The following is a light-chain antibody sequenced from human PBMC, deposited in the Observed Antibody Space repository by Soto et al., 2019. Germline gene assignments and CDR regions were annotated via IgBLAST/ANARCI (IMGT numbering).Light chain of an antibody. CDR2: DSS. J-gene: IGKJ5*01. CDR3: QQRKNWPPIT. V-gene: IGKV3-11*01. CDR1: QNVDKF. Sequence: EIELTQSTATLSLSPWETATLSCRASQNVDKFLAWYQQRPGQPPRLLIFDSSNRATGVPVRFSGSGSGTVFTLTIGSLEPEDSAVYYCQQRKNWPPITFGQGTRLEI.